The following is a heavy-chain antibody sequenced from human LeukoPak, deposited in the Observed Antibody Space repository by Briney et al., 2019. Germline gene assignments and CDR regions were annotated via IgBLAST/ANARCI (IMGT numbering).Heavy chain of an antibody. V-gene: IGHV4-59*08. D-gene: IGHD1-14*01. J-gene: IGHJ3*02. CDR1: GTSISSYF. Sequence: SETLSLTCTVSGTSISSYFWSWIRQPPWKGLEWMGHISYTGSTNYNPSLTSRVTISVDTSRKHFSLKLSSVTAADTAVYYCARSFLNLDAFDIWGQGTMVTVSS. CDR3: ARSFLNLDAFDI. CDR2: ISYTGST.